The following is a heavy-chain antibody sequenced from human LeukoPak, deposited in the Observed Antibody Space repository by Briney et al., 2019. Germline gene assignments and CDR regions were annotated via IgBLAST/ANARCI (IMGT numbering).Heavy chain of an antibody. D-gene: IGHD1-26*01. V-gene: IGHV5-51*01. CDR1: GYSFTNYW. CDR2: IYPGDSDA. Sequence: GESLKISCKGSGYSFTNYWIGWVRQMPGKGLKWLGIIYPGDSDATYSPSFQGQVTISADKSISTAYLQWSSLKASDTAMYYCARRRDLYSGSYYTFDYWGQGTLVTVSS. CDR3: ARRRDLYSGSYYTFDY. J-gene: IGHJ4*02.